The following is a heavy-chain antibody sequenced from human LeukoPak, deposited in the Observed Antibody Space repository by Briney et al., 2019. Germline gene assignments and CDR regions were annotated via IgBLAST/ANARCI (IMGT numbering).Heavy chain of an antibody. Sequence: SETLSLTCAVYGGSFSGYYWSWIRQPPGKGLEWIGEINHSGSTNYNPSLKSRVTISVDTSKNQFSLELSSVTAADTAVYYCARSPPAGYYYYYYMDVWGKGTTVTVSS. CDR1: GGSFSGYY. CDR2: INHSGST. J-gene: IGHJ6*03. D-gene: IGHD6-25*01. CDR3: ARSPPAGYYYYYYMDV. V-gene: IGHV4-34*01.